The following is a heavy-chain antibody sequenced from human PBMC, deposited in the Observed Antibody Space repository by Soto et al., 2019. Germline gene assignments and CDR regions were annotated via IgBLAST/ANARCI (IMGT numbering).Heavy chain of an antibody. CDR2: IFHDGTA. J-gene: IGHJ4*02. V-gene: IGHV4-4*01. CDR3: ARLVYDTRLNYMYFDF. Sequence: LSHSCAVSGVSISSGNWWTWVRQSPQRGLEYIGEIFHDGTANYYPSFERRVAISVDTSKNQFSLKLTSVTAADTAIYFCARLVYDTRLNYMYFDFWGQGTLVTVSS. CDR1: GVSISSGNW. D-gene: IGHD3-10*01.